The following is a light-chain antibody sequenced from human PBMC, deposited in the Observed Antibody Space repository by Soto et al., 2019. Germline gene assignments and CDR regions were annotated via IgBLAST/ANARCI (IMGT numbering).Light chain of an antibody. CDR3: QSNDSRVSAYV. V-gene: IGLV1-40*01. Sequence: QSVLTQPPSVSGAPGQRVTISCTGSSSDIGAGFDVPWYQQVPGRAPKLLIYGNKNRPSGVPDRFSGSRSGTSASLAITGLQAEDEADYYCQSNDSRVSAYVFGTGTKVTVL. J-gene: IGLJ1*01. CDR2: GNK. CDR1: SSDIGAGFD.